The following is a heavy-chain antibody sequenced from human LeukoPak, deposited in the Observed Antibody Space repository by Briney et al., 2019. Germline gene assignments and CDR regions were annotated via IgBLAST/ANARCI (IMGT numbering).Heavy chain of an antibody. CDR1: GFTFRNYG. V-gene: IGHV3-33*01. CDR2: IWYDGSKK. D-gene: IGHD3-3*01. J-gene: IGHJ4*02. CDR3: AREASGYYRDF. Sequence: GTSLRLSCAASGFTFRNYGMHWVRQAPGNGLEWVAVIWYDGSKKSYADSVQGRFTISRDNSKNTLYLQMNSLRVEDTAVYFCAREASGYYRDFWGQGTQVIVSS.